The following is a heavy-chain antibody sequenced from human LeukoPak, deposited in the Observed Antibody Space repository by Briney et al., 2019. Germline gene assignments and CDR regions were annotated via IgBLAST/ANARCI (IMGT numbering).Heavy chain of an antibody. CDR1: GGSISSYY. CDR2: IYYSGST. J-gene: IGHJ4*02. Sequence: PSETLSLTCTVSGGSISSYYWSWIRQPPGKGLEWIGYIYYSGSTSYKPSLKSRVTISVETSKNQFSLKLRSVTAADTAVYYCARVTGYMIEDYFDYWGQGTLVTVSS. CDR3: ARVTGYMIEDYFDY. D-gene: IGHD3-22*01. V-gene: IGHV4-59*01.